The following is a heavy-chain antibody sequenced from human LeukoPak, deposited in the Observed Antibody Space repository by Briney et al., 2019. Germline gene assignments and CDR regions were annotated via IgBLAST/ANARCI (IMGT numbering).Heavy chain of an antibody. J-gene: IGHJ4*02. D-gene: IGHD3-22*01. Sequence: GGSLRLSCAASGFTFSSYAMSWVRQAPGKGLEWVSAISGSGGSTYYADSVKGRFAISRDNSKNTLYLQMNSLRAEDTAVYYCAKDMHYDSSGYRRYVRGGMDYWGQGTLVTVSS. CDR2: ISGSGGST. V-gene: IGHV3-23*01. CDR1: GFTFSSYA. CDR3: AKDMHYDSSGYRRYVRGGMDY.